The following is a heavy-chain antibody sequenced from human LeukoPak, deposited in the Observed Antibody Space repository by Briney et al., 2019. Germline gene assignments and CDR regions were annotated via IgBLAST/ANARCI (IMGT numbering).Heavy chain of an antibody. J-gene: IGHJ5*02. V-gene: IGHV1-69*04. Sequence: GASVKVSCKASGYSFTSYGVSWVRQAPGQGLEWMGRIIPIFGITDYAQKFQGRVTITADKSTSTAYMEFSSLRSEDTAVYYCASGRMTTETTYCFDPWGQGTLITVSS. CDR1: GYSFTSYG. CDR2: IIPIFGIT. D-gene: IGHD4-11*01. CDR3: ASGRMTTETTYCFDP.